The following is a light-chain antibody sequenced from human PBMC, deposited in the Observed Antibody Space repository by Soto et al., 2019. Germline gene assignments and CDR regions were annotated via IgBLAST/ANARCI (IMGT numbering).Light chain of an antibody. CDR3: QQYGSSPPT. CDR2: GAS. J-gene: IGKJ1*01. Sequence: EIVLTQSPGTLSLSPGEGATLSCRASQSVRSSYLAWYRQKPGQAPRLLIYGASSRATGIPDRFSGSGSGTDFTLTISRLEPEDFAVYYCQQYGSSPPTFGQGTKVEIK. V-gene: IGKV3-20*01. CDR1: QSVRSSY.